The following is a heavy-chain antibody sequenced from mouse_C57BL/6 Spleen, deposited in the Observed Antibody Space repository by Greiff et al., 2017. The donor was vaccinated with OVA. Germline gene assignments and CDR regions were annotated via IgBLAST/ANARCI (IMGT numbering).Heavy chain of an antibody. CDR1: GFTFSSYG. V-gene: IGHV5-6*01. CDR3: ARHGDSSGYGDYAMDY. Sequence: EVKLMESGGDLVKPGGSLKLSCAASGFTFSSYGMSWVRQTPEKRLEWVATISSGGSYTYYPDSVKGRFTISRDNAKNTLYLQMSSLKSEDTAMYYCARHGDSSGYGDYAMDYWGQGTTVTVSS. D-gene: IGHD3-2*02. CDR2: ISSGGSYT. J-gene: IGHJ4*01.